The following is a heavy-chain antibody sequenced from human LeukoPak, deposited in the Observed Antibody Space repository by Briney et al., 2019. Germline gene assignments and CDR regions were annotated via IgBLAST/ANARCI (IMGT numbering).Heavy chain of an antibody. Sequence: GGSMRLSCAASGFTFTSYAMTWDRQAPGKGLEWVSGISNSGSSTYYADSVKGRFTISRNNSKHTPYLQLSSLRAEHTAVYYCANTMVRGSYNMDVWGQGTTVTVSS. CDR1: GFTFTSYA. CDR3: ANTMVRGSYNMDV. V-gene: IGHV3-23*01. J-gene: IGHJ6*02. CDR2: ISNSGSST. D-gene: IGHD3-10*01.